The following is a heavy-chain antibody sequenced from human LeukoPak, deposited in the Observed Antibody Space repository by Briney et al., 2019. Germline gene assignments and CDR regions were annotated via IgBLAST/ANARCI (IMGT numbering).Heavy chain of an antibody. Sequence: GESLKISCKGSGYSFTSYWIGWVRQMPGKGLEWMGIIYPGDSDTRYSPSFQGQVTISADKSISTAYLQWSSLKASDTAMYYCAGQTGRDYGEPYYFDYWGQGTLVTVSS. CDR3: AGQTGRDYGEPYYFDY. CDR1: GYSFTSYW. J-gene: IGHJ4*02. V-gene: IGHV5-51*01. CDR2: IYPGDSDT. D-gene: IGHD4-17*01.